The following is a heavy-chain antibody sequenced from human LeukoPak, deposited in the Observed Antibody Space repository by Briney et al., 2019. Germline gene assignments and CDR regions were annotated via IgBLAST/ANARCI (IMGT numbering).Heavy chain of an antibody. D-gene: IGHD6-13*01. CDR2: INPSGGST. CDR1: GYTFTSYY. Sequence: ASVKVSCKASGYTFTSYYMHWVRQAPGQGLEWMGIINPSGGSTSYAQKFQGRVTMTRDTSTSTVYMELSSLRSEDTAVYYCARENDQLAAAGPTGFDYWGQGTLVTVSS. J-gene: IGHJ4*02. V-gene: IGHV1-46*01. CDR3: ARENDQLAAAGPTGFDY.